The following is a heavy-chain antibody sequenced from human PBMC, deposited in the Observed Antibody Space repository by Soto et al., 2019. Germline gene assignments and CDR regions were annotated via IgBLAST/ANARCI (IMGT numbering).Heavy chain of an antibody. CDR2: IKSKADGGII. CDR3: NTDPGGST. CDR1: GFTFNNAW. V-gene: IGHV3-15*01. J-gene: IGHJ3*01. Sequence: EVQLVESGGGLVKPGGSLRLSCAASGFTFNNAWMTWVRQAPGKGLEWVGRIKSKADGGIIDYAAPVRGRFTISRDDSKNTVYLQMNSLKTVDIAMYYCNTDPGGSTRGQGTMVTVSS.